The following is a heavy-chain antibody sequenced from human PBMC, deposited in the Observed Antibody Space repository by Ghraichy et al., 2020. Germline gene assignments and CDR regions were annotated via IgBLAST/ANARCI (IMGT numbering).Heavy chain of an antibody. V-gene: IGHV3-74*01. D-gene: IGHD6-13*01. CDR2: IDGDGSNP. J-gene: IGHJ4*02. Sequence: GESLNISCAASGFTFRTYWMHWVRQAPGKGLLWVSRIDGDGSNPTYADSVKGRFTISRDNAKNTLYLQINSLRAEDTAVYYCTRGGVAAAFDSWGQGTLVTVS. CDR3: TRGGVAAAFDS. CDR1: GFTFRTYW.